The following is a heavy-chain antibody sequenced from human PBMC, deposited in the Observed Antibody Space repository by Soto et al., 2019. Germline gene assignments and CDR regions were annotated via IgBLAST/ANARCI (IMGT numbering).Heavy chain of an antibody. CDR2: ISYDGSNK. Sequence: QVQLVESGGGVVQPGRSLRLSCAASGFTFSSYGMHWVRQAPGKGLEWVAVISYDGSNKYYADSVKGRFTISRDNSKNTLYLQMNSLRAEDTAVYYCAHLEGDSSPLDYWGQGTLVTVSS. CDR3: AHLEGDSSPLDY. V-gene: IGHV3-30*03. D-gene: IGHD6-13*01. J-gene: IGHJ4*02. CDR1: GFTFSSYG.